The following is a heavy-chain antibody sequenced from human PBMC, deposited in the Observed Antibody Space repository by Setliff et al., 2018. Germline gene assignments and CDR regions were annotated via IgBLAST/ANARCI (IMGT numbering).Heavy chain of an antibody. Sequence: SETLSLTCTVSGGSISSSYYYWGWIRQPPGKGLEWIGSIYYSGSTYYNPSLKSRVTISVDTSKNQFSLKLSSVTAADTAVYYCARVPSYGSGSFYYYYYGMDVWGQGTTVTVSS. D-gene: IGHD3-10*01. CDR2: IYYSGST. CDR1: GGSISSSYYY. V-gene: IGHV4-39*07. CDR3: ARVPSYGSGSFYYYYYGMDV. J-gene: IGHJ6*02.